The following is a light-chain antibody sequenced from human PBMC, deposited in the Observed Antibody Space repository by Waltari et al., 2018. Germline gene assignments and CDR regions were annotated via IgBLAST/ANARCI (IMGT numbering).Light chain of an antibody. Sequence: QSALTQPASVSGSPGQSITISCPGTSRDVGGYNYVSWYQQHPGKAPKLMIYDVSKRPSGFSNRFSGSKSGNTASLTISGLQAEDEADYYCSSYTSSSTWVFGGGTKLTVL. CDR2: DVS. J-gene: IGLJ3*02. CDR3: SSYTSSSTWV. V-gene: IGLV2-14*01. CDR1: SRDVGGYNY.